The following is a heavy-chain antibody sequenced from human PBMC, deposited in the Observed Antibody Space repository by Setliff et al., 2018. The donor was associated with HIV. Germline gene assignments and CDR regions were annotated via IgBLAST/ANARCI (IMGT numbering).Heavy chain of an antibody. CDR2: IKSKTDGGTT. D-gene: IGHD5-18*01. Sequence: GGSLRLSCAASGFTFSNAWMSWVRQAPGKGLEWVGRIKSKTDGGTTDYAAPVKGRFTISIDDSKNTLYLRMNSLKTEDTAVYYCTTDIKRIQLWYPDGYFDYWGQGTLVTVSS. J-gene: IGHJ4*02. CDR1: GFTFSNAW. V-gene: IGHV3-15*01. CDR3: TTDIKRIQLWYPDGYFDY.